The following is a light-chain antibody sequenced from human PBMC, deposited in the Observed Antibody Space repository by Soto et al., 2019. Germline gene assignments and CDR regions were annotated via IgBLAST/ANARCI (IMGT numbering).Light chain of an antibody. Sequence: QSVLTQPASVSGSPGQASPISCTGTSSAVGGYNYDSWYQQHPGKVPKLIIYDVNNRPSGVSNRFSGSKSGNTASLTVSGLQAEDEADYYCSSYTSSSTYVFGTGTKVTVL. CDR1: SSAVGGYNY. V-gene: IGLV2-14*01. J-gene: IGLJ1*01. CDR2: DVN. CDR3: SSYTSSSTYV.